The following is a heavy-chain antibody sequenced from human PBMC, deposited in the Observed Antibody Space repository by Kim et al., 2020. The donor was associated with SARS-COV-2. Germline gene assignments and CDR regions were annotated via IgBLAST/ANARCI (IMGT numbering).Heavy chain of an antibody. CDR1: GGSLSDYS. D-gene: IGHD6-13*01. CDR3: AKEVTGYSSSWFDS. V-gene: IGHV4-34*01. J-gene: IGHJ5*01. Sequence: SETLSLTCAVYGGSLSDYSWSWMRQPPGKGLEWIGEVNPGGRTNSNPSLKSRVTISLDTSKKQFSLKLRSVTAADTAMYFCAKEVTGYSSSWFDSWGQGTLVTVSS. CDR2: VNPGGRT.